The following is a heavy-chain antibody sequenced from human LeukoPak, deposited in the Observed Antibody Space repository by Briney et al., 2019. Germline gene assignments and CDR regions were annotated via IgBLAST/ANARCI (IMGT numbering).Heavy chain of an antibody. J-gene: IGHJ4*02. CDR1: GFTLNDYY. CDR2: SRNKANSYST. CDR3: DRDVSGDY. D-gene: IGHD6-25*01. V-gene: IGHV3-72*01. Sequence: GGSLRLSCAAPGFTLNDYYIDWVRQAPGKGLEWVGRSRNKANSYSTDYAASVKGRFVISRGDSNKSVYLQMNSVKTEDTVVYYCDRDVSGDYWGQGTLVTVSS.